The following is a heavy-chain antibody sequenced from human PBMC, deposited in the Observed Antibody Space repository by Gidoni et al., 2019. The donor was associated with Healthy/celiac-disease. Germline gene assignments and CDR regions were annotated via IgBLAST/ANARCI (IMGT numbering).Heavy chain of an antibody. J-gene: IGHJ5*02. CDR2: IYYSGST. CDR3: ARGADYYDSSGAGFDP. CDR1: GVSISSGGYY. D-gene: IGHD3-22*01. V-gene: IGHV4-31*03. Sequence: QVQLQESGPGLVKPSQTLSLTCTVSGVSISSGGYYWSWFRQNPGKGLEWIGYIYYSGSTYYNPSLKSRVTISVDTSKNQFSLKLSSVTAADTAVYYCARGADYYDSSGAGFDPWGQGTLVTVSS.